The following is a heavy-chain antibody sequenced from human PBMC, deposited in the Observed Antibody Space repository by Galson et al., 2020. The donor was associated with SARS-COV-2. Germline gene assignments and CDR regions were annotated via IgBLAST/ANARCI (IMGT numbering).Heavy chain of an antibody. CDR3: AREGVGATIKNYGFDI. J-gene: IGHJ3*02. D-gene: IGHD1-26*01. CDR1: GGSISSYY. Sequence: SETLSLTCTVSGGSISSYYWSWIRQPPGKGLEWIGDIYYSGSTNYNPSLKSRVTISVDTSKNQFSLKLSSVTAADTAVYYCAREGVGATIKNYGFDIWGQGTMVTVSS. CDR2: IYYSGST. V-gene: IGHV4-59*13.